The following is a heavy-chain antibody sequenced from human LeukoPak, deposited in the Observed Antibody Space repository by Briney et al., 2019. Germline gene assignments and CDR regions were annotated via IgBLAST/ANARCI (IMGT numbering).Heavy chain of an antibody. Sequence: PSETLSLTCTVPGGSTSSYCWSWIRQPAGKGLEWIGRIYTSGSANYNPSLKSRVTMSVDTSKNQFSLKLSSVTAADTAVYYCARDVGAARFDFWGQGTLVTVSS. J-gene: IGHJ4*02. CDR2: IYTSGSA. D-gene: IGHD6-6*01. V-gene: IGHV4-4*07. CDR3: ARDVGAARFDF. CDR1: GGSTSSYC.